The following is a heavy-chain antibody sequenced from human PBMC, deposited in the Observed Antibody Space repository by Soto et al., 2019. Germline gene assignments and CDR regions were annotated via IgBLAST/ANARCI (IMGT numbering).Heavy chain of an antibody. Sequence: PSETLSLTCAVYGGSGTDYYWSWIRQPPRKRLEWIGEITHIGFFDSNPSLDSRATISVDTTKNQFSLKLSSVTTADTALYYCARGRQRPSAAYKGHGYYGMDVWGQGTTVSVSS. D-gene: IGHD2-2*01. V-gene: IGHV4-34*01. CDR2: ITHIGFF. CDR3: ARGRQRPSAAYKGHGYYGMDV. CDR1: GGSGTDYY. J-gene: IGHJ6*02.